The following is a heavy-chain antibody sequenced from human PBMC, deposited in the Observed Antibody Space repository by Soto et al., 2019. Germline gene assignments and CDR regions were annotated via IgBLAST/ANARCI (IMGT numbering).Heavy chain of an antibody. CDR3: ARYSSIWSFGD. Sequence: QVQLQQWGAGLLKPSETLSLTCAAYGGSFSGYQWSWIRQPPGKGLEWIGEINHSGSTNYNPSLKSRVTISVDTSIQQFSLRLSSVTAADTAVYFCARYSSIWSFGDWGQRTLVTVSS. D-gene: IGHD6-13*01. CDR1: GGSFSGYQ. V-gene: IGHV4-34*01. J-gene: IGHJ4*02. CDR2: INHSGST.